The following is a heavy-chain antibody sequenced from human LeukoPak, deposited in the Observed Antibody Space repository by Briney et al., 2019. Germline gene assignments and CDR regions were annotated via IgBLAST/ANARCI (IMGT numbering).Heavy chain of an antibody. J-gene: IGHJ4*02. D-gene: IGHD2-15*01. V-gene: IGHV4-59*08. CDR1: GGSISTYY. CDR2: IYYSGST. Sequence: SETLSLTCIGSGGSISTYYWSWIRQPPGRGLDGIGYIYYSGSTDSNPSLKSRVTISVDTSKNQISLKLSSVTAADTAVYYCARTYCRGGSCHFDYWGQGTLVTVSS. CDR3: ARTYCRGGSCHFDY.